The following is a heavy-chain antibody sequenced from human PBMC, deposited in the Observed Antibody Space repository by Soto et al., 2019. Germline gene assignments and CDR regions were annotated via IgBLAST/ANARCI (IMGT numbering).Heavy chain of an antibody. D-gene: IGHD1-20*01. CDR3: ARELVNSLYFAMDV. Sequence: GASVKVSCKASGYIFTSYYIHWVRQAPGQGLEWLGLINPSGGSTRYAQKFQGRVTMTRDTSTSTVYMELSSLRSEDTAVYYCARELVNSLYFAMDVWGQGTTVTVSS. J-gene: IGHJ6*02. CDR1: GYIFTSYY. CDR2: INPSGGST. V-gene: IGHV1-46*01.